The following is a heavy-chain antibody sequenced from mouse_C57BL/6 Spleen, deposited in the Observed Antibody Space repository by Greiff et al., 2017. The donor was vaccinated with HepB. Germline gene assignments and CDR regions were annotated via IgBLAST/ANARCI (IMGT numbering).Heavy chain of an antibody. J-gene: IGHJ2*01. Sequence: QVQLQQPGAELVRPGSSVKLSCKASGYTFTSYWMDWVKQRPGHGLEWIGNIYPSDSETHYNQKFKDKATLTVDKSSSTAYMQLSSLTSEDAAVYCCARGARAEDYWGQGTTLTVSS. CDR3: ARGARAEDY. V-gene: IGHV1-61*01. CDR2: IYPSDSET. CDR1: GYTFTSYW.